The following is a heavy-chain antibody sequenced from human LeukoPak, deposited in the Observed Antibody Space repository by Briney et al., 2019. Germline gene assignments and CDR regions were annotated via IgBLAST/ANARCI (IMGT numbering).Heavy chain of an antibody. CDR2: IKQDGTEM. CDR3: ARSLTVAGVGDF. J-gene: IGHJ4*02. V-gene: IGHV3-7*01. Sequence: PGGSLRLSCAASGFTFSNYYMTWVRQAPGKGLEWVANIKQDGTEMYYVDSVKGRFTISRDNARNSLYLQMNNLRVDDTAVYFCARSLTVAGVGDFWGQGTLVTVSS. D-gene: IGHD6-19*01. CDR1: GFTFSNYY.